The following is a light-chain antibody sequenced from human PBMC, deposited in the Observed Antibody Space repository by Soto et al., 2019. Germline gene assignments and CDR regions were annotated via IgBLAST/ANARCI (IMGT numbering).Light chain of an antibody. J-gene: IGLJ1*01. V-gene: IGLV2-14*01. Sequence: QSALTQPASVSASPGQSITISCTGTSSDVGAYNYVSWYQQHPGKAPKLMIYEVNNRPSGVSNRFSGSKSSSTASLTISGLQAEDEADYYCSSYTSSNTLVYVFGSGTKLTVL. CDR3: SSYTSSNTLVYV. CDR1: SSDVGAYNY. CDR2: EVN.